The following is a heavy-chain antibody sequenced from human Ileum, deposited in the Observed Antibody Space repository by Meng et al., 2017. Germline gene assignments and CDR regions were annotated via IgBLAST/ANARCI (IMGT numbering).Heavy chain of an antibody. CDR3: ARHGSGSYPYLEY. Sequence: LHEWRSGRVERSGTLSHTGAVSGGIIIHSNRGRWVRQPPGKGLEWIGQIYHSGSTNYNPSLTSRVTISVDKSRNQFSLKLSSVTAADTAVYYCARHGSGSYPYLEYWGQGTLVTVSS. J-gene: IGHJ4*02. CDR1: GGIIIHSNR. D-gene: IGHD3-10*01. V-gene: IGHV4-4*02. CDR2: IYHSGST.